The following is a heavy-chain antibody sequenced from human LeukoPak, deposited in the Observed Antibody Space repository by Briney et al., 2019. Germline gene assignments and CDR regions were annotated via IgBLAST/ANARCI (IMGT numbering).Heavy chain of an antibody. CDR1: GYTFTSYY. Sequence: ASVKVSCKASGYTFTSYYMHWVRQAPGQGLEWMGIINPSGGSTSYAQKSQGRVTMTRDTSTSTVYMELSSLRSEDTAVYYCARVRQWELPWFDPWGQGTLVTVSS. CDR3: ARVRQWELPWFDP. D-gene: IGHD1-26*01. CDR2: INPSGGST. V-gene: IGHV1-46*01. J-gene: IGHJ5*02.